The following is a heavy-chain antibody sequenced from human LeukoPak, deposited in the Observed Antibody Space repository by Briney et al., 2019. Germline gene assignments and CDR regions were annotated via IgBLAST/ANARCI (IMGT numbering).Heavy chain of an antibody. CDR3: ARHVGGFGVPWFDP. D-gene: IGHD3-16*01. V-gene: IGHV3-74*01. J-gene: IGHJ5*02. Sequence: GGSLRLSCAASGFTFSIYWMHCVRQAPGKGLVWVSRIDSDGSSRNYAESVKGRFTISIDNSKNTLYLQMNRLRAEDTAVYYCARHVGGFGVPWFDPWGQGTLVTVSS. CDR2: IDSDGSSR. CDR1: GFTFSIYW.